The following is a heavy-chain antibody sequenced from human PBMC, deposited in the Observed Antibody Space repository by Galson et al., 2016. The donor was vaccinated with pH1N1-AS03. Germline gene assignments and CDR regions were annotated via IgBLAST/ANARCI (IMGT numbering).Heavy chain of an antibody. Sequence: SLRLSCAASGLTVSTNYMSCVRQAPGKGLEWVSTIYSGGTTYYAVSVKGRFTISRDNMKNTLSLQMSSLTAEYTAVYYCARNSYEDVDLQGFYFDYWGQGTLVTVSS. J-gene: IGHJ4*02. CDR2: IYSGGTT. CDR1: GLTVSTNY. CDR3: ARNSYEDVDLQGFYFDY. V-gene: IGHV3-53*01. D-gene: IGHD3-22*01.